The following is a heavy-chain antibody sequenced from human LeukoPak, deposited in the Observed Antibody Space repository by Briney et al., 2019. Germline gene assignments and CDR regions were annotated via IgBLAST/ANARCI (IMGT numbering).Heavy chain of an antibody. V-gene: IGHV1-2*02. Sequence: GASVKVSCKASGYTFTGYYMHWVRQAPGQGLEWMGWINPNSGGTNYAQKFQGRVTMTRDTSISTAYMELSRLRSDDTAVYYCARDSVVGAQRRAFDIWGQGTMVTVSS. CDR1: GYTFTGYY. D-gene: IGHD1-26*01. CDR2: INPNSGGT. CDR3: ARDSVVGAQRRAFDI. J-gene: IGHJ3*02.